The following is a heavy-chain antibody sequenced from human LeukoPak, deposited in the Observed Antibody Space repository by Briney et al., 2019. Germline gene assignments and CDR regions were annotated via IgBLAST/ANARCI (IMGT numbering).Heavy chain of an antibody. CDR2: INPNSGGT. CDR1: GYTFTGYY. D-gene: IGHD2-21*02. CDR3: VRESDCGGNCYDS. V-gene: IGHV1-2*02. J-gene: IGHJ4*02. Sequence: ASVNVSCKASGYTFTGYYMHWVRQAPGQGLEWMGWINPNSGGTNYAQKFQGRVTMTRDTSITTAYMELSRLTSDDTAVYYCVRESDCGGNCYDSWGQGTLVTVSS.